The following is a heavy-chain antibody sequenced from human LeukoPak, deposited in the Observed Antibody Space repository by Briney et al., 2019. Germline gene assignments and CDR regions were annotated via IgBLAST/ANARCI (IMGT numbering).Heavy chain of an antibody. D-gene: IGHD3-9*01. CDR1: GFTFSSYS. CDR2: ISSSSSYI. CDR3: ARGAYYDILTVSFYYFDY. J-gene: IGHJ4*02. Sequence: PGGSLRLSCAASGFTFSSYSMNWVRQAPGKGLEWASSISSSSSYIYYADSVKGRFTISRDNAKNSLYLQMNSLRAEDTAVYYCARGAYYDILTVSFYYFDYWGQGTLVTVSS. V-gene: IGHV3-21*01.